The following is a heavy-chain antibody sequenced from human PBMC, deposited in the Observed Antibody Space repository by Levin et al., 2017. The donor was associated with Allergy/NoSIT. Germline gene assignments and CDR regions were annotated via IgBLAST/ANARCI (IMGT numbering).Heavy chain of an antibody. CDR1: GSSISSGYY. V-gene: IGHV4-38-2*01. CDR2: IYHSGST. CDR3: AISVGATAFDI. D-gene: IGHD1-26*01. Sequence: PSETLSLTCAVSGSSISSGYYWGWIRQPPGKGLEWIGSIYHSGSTYYNPSLKSRVTISVDTSKNQFSLKLSSVTAADTAVYYCAISVGATAFDIWGQGTMVTVSS. J-gene: IGHJ3*02.